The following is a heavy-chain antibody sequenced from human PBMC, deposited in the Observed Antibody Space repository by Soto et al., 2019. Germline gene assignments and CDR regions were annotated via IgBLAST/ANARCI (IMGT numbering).Heavy chain of an antibody. D-gene: IGHD3-22*01. CDR3: VKGGTSVSSAGFDY. Sequence: PGWSLRLSCSASGFTFSSYSMHWVRQAPGKGLEFVSVIRNNGISTYYADSVKGRFTISRDNSKNTLSLQMRSLRPEDTAVYYCVKGGTSVSSAGFDYWGLGTMVTVYS. CDR1: GFTFSSYS. V-gene: IGHV3-64D*06. J-gene: IGHJ4*02. CDR2: IRNNGIST.